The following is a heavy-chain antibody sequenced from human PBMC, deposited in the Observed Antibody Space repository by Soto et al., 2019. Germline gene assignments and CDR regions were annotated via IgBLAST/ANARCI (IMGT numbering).Heavy chain of an antibody. Sequence: GGSLRLSCAASGFTFSSYSMNWVRQAPGKGLEWVSSISSSSSYIYYADSVKGRFTISRDNAKNSLYLQMNSLRAEDTAVYYCARDVYYDSSGYYYLYFDYWGQGTLVTVSS. CDR3: ARDVYYDSSGYYYLYFDY. V-gene: IGHV3-21*01. D-gene: IGHD3-22*01. CDR1: GFTFSSYS. J-gene: IGHJ4*02. CDR2: ISSSSSYI.